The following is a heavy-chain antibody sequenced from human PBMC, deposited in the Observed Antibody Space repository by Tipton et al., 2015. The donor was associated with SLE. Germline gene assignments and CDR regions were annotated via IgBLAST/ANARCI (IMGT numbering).Heavy chain of an antibody. CDR3: ARDFYPFDY. V-gene: IGHV3-48*01. CDR2: IAGSSSAI. CDR1: GFTFGSYS. J-gene: IGHJ4*02. Sequence: SLRLSCAASGFTFGSYSMNWVLQAPGKGLEWISYIAGSSSAIDYADSVKGRFTISRDNARNSLFLQMSSLRVEDTAVYYCARDFYPFDYWGQGALVVVSS.